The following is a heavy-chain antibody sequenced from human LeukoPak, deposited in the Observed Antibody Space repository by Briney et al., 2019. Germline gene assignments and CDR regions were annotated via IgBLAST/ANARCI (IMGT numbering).Heavy chain of an antibody. J-gene: IGHJ4*02. D-gene: IGHD1-1*01. V-gene: IGHV3-53*01. CDR1: GFTVSRNY. Sequence: PGGSLRLSCAASGFTVSRNYMSWVRQAPGKGLEWVSVIYSGGSTYYADSVKGRFTISRDNSKNTLYLQMNSLRAEDTAVYYCARDTTTTGFSWELDYWGQGTLVTVSS. CDR3: ARDTTTTGFSWELDY. CDR2: IYSGGST.